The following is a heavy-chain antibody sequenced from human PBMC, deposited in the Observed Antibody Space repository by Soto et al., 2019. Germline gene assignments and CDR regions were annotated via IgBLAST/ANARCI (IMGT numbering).Heavy chain of an antibody. Sequence: PGGSLRLSCAASGFTCRGYAMSWVRQAPGKGLEWVSAISGSGGSTYYADSVKGRFTISRDNSKNTLYLQMNSLRAEDTAVYYCAKDRGGTAVPHDAFDIWGQGTMVTVSS. J-gene: IGHJ3*02. D-gene: IGHD4-17*01. CDR2: ISGSGGST. V-gene: IGHV3-23*01. CDR3: AKDRGGTAVPHDAFDI. CDR1: GFTCRGYA.